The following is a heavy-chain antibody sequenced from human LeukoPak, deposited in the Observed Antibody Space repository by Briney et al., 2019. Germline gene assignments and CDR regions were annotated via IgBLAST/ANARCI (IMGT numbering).Heavy chain of an antibody. CDR3: AKNSGYARSLGYYYYYMDV. V-gene: IGHV3-23*01. CDR1: GFTFSSYA. Sequence: PGGSLRLSCAASGFTFSSYATTWVRQAPGKGLEWVSSIIGSGGSTYYADSVKGRFTISRDNSKNTLYLQMNSLRAEDTAIYYCAKNSGYARSLGYYYYYMDVWGKGTTVTVSS. D-gene: IGHD5-12*01. J-gene: IGHJ6*03. CDR2: IIGSGGST.